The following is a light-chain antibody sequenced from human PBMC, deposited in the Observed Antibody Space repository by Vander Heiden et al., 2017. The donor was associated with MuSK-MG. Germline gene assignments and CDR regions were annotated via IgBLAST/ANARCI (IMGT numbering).Light chain of an antibody. CDR2: RTN. CDR3: GLYLGSGISL. V-gene: IGLV8-61*01. J-gene: IGLJ2*01. Sequence: QTVVTQEPSFSVSPGGTVTLTCGLSSGSVSTSYFPSWYQQTPGHAPRMRSYRTNIRSSGVPDRFSGSILGNTDALTITGAQAEDEADDYCGLYLGSGISLLGGGTKMTVL. CDR1: SGSVSTSYF.